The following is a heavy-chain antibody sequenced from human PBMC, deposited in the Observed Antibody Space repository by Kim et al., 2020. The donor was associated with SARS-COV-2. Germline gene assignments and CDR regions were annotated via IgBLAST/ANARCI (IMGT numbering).Heavy chain of an antibody. CDR1: GFTFSSYW. Sequence: GGSLRLSCAASGFTFSSYWMSWVRQAPGKGLEWVANIKQDGSEKYYVDSVKGRFTISRDNAKNSLYLQMNSLRAEDTAVYYCASANYYDLASAFDIWGQGTMVTVSS. CDR3: ASANYYDLASAFDI. J-gene: IGHJ3*02. D-gene: IGHD3-22*01. V-gene: IGHV3-7*01. CDR2: IKQDGSEK.